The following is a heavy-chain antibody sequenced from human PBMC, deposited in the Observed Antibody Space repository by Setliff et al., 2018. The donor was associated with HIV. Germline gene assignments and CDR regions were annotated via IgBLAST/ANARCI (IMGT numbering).Heavy chain of an antibody. CDR3: ARGPDVRTGESDFDI. D-gene: IGHD2-21*02. J-gene: IGHJ3*02. Sequence: GASVKVSCKVSGYTLSELSMHWVRQAPGEGLEWMGGFDPEDGETIYAEKFQGRVTMTEDTATETAYMELTGLTPADTALYFCARGPDVRTGESDFDIWGQGTTVT. CDR2: FDPEDGET. V-gene: IGHV1-24*01. CDR1: GYTLSELS.